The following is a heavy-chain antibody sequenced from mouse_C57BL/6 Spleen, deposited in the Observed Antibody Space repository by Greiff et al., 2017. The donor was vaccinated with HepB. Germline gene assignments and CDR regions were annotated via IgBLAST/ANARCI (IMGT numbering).Heavy chain of an antibody. Sequence: QVQLKQSGAELVKPGASVKLSCKASGYTFTSYWMPWVKQRPGQGLEWIGYINPSSGYTKYNQKFKDKATLAADKSSSTVYMQLSSLTYEDSAVYYCARGGGSKDDKDDWGQGTTVTVSS. CDR1: GYTFTSYW. V-gene: IGHV1-7*01. D-gene: IGHD1-3*01. J-gene: IGHJ4*01. CDR2: INPSSGYT. CDR3: ARGGGSKDDKDD.